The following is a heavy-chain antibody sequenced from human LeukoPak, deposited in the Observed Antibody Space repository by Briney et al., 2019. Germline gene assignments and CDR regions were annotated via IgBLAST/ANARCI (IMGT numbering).Heavy chain of an antibody. J-gene: IGHJ4*02. Sequence: GGSLRLSCAASGFTFSSYSMNWVRQAPGKGLEWVSYISSSSSTIYYADSVKGRFTISRDNPKNLLFLQINSLRVEDTAVYHCARETPRRGETRDGYRWGQGTVVTVSS. D-gene: IGHD5-24*01. CDR2: ISSSSSTI. V-gene: IGHV3-48*04. CDR3: ARETPRRGETRDGYR. CDR1: GFTFSSYS.